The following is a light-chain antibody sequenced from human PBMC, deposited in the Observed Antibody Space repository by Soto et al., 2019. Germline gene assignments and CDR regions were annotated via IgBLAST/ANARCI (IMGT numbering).Light chain of an antibody. V-gene: IGKV3-20*01. J-gene: IGKJ4*01. Sequence: EIVLTQSPGTLSLSPGERATLSCRASQSVSSRYVAWYQHKPGQAPRLLIYGASSRATGIPDRFSGSGSGTDFTITIGRLEPEDFAVYYCHKYDSSPLTFGGGTKVEIK. CDR2: GAS. CDR1: QSVSSRY. CDR3: HKYDSSPLT.